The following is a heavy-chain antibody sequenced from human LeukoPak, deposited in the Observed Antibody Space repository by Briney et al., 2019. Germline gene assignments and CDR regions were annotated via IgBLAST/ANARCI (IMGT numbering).Heavy chain of an antibody. CDR2: IYWDDDK. D-gene: IGHD3-16*01. J-gene: IGHJ5*02. V-gene: IGHV2-5*08. CDR3: AHRQIQGIMFGGGGFDP. Sequence: ESGPTLVNPTQTLTLTCTFSGFSLSTSGMCVSWIRQPPGKALEWLALIYWDDDKRYSPSLKSRLTITKDTSKNQVVLIMTNMDPVDTGTYYCAHRQIQGIMFGGGGFDPWGQGTLVTVSS. CDR1: GFSLSTSGMC.